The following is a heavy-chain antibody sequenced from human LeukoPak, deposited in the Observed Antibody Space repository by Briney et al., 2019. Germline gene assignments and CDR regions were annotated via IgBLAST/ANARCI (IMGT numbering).Heavy chain of an antibody. CDR2: IYSGGST. CDR1: GFTVSSNY. V-gene: IGHV3-53*01. D-gene: IGHD3-22*01. CDR3: ARKYYYDSSGYYFDY. Sequence: GGSLRLSCAASGFTVSSNYMSWVRQALGKGLEWVSVIYSGGSTYYADSVKGRFTISRDNSKNTLYLQMNSLRAEDTAVYYCARKYYYDSSGYYFDYWGQGTLFTVSS. J-gene: IGHJ4*02.